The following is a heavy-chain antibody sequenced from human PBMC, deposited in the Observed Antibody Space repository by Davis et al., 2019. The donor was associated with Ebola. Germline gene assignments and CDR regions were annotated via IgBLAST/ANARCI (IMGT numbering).Heavy chain of an antibody. CDR2: IYPGDSDT. CDR1: GYSFTSYW. CDR3: ARGRRGIPRYYGMDV. J-gene: IGHJ6*02. D-gene: IGHD3-10*01. Sequence: GESLKISCKGSGYSFTSYWIGWVRQMPGKGLEWMGIIYPGDSDTRYSPSFQGQVTISADKSISTAYLQWSSLKASDTAMYYCARGRRGIPRYYGMDVWGQGTTVTVSS. V-gene: IGHV5-51*01.